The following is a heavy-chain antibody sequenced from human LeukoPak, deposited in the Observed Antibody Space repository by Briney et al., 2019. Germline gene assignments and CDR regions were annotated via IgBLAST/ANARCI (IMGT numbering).Heavy chain of an antibody. D-gene: IGHD6-19*01. CDR2: IYYSGST. CDR1: GGSISSGDCY. CDR3: ARGQWLVLDY. V-gene: IGHV4-30-4*01. Sequence: SETLSLTCTVSGGSISSGDCYWSWIRQPPGKGLEWIGYIYYSGSTYHNPSLKSRVTISVDTSKNQFSLKLSSVTAADTAVYYCARGQWLVLDYWGQGTLVTVSS. J-gene: IGHJ4*02.